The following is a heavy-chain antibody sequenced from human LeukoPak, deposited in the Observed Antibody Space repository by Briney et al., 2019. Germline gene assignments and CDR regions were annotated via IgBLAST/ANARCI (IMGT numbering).Heavy chain of an antibody. D-gene: IGHD3-22*01. CDR3: AREGGPDSSGLIYFDY. J-gene: IGHJ4*02. CDR2: ISAYNGNT. V-gene: IGHV1-18*01. Sequence: APVKVSCKASGYTFSSYGISWVRQAPGQGLEWMGWISAYNGNTNYAQKLQGRDTMTTDTSTSTAYMELRSLRSDDTAVYYCAREGGPDSSGLIYFDYWGQGTLVTVSS. CDR1: GYTFSSYG.